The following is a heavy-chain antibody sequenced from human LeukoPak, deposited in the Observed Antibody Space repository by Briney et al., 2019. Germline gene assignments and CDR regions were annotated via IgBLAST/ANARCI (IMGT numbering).Heavy chain of an antibody. D-gene: IGHD4-11*01. CDR3: ARDLHRNWFDP. CDR1: GYTFTSYG. Sequence: ASVKVSCKASGYTFTSYGISWVRQAPGQGLEWMGWINPNSGGTNYAQKFQGRVTMTRDTSISTAYMELSRLRSDDTAVYYCARDLHRNWFDPWGQGTLVTVSS. J-gene: IGHJ5*02. V-gene: IGHV1-2*02. CDR2: INPNSGGT.